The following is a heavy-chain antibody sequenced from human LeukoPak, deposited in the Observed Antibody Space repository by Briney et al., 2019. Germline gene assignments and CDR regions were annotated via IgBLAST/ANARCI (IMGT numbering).Heavy chain of an antibody. D-gene: IGHD5-12*01. CDR3: VKDHGGYGPDY. CDR1: GFSFSDYG. CDR2: IRYDGSHK. Sequence: GGSLRLSCAASGFSFSDYGIHWVRQGPGKGLEWVTFIRYDGSHKLYADSVNGRFTVSRDNSRNTLFLQMNSLRAEDTAMYYCVKDHGGYGPDYWGQGTLVTVSS. V-gene: IGHV3-30*02. J-gene: IGHJ4*02.